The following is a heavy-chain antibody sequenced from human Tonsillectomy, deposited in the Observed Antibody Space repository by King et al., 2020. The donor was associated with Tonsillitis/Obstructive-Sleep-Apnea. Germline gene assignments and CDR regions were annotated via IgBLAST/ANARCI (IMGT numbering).Heavy chain of an antibody. Sequence: VQLPQWGAGLLKPSETLSLTCTVYGGSFSGYYWSWIRQPPGKGLEWIGEINHSGSTNYNPSLKSRVTISVDTSKNQFSLKLSSVTAADTAVYYCVAYYYYSGVDVWGQGTTVTVSS. CDR1: GGSFSGYY. J-gene: IGHJ6*02. CDR3: VAYYYYSGVDV. CDR2: INHSGST. V-gene: IGHV4-34*01.